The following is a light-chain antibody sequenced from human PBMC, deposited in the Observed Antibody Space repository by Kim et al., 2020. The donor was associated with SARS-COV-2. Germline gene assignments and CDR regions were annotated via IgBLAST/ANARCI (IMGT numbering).Light chain of an antibody. CDR1: QSVSSSY. V-gene: IGKV3-20*01. J-gene: IGKJ2*01. CDR3: QQYGSSPET. Sequence: LSPGERATLACRASQSVSSSYLAWYQQKPGQAPRLLIYGASSRATGIPDRFSGSGSGTDFTLTISRLEPEDFAVYYCQQYGSSPETFGQGTKLEI. CDR2: GAS.